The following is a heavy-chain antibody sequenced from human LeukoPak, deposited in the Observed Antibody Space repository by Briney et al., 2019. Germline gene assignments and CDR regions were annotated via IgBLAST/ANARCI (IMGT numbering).Heavy chain of an antibody. J-gene: IGHJ5*02. D-gene: IGHD2-15*01. Sequence: ASVKVSCKASGYTFTSYGISWVRQAPGQGLEWMGGIIPIFGTANYAQKFQGRVTITADESTSTAYMELSSLRSEDTAVYYCARDIVVVAATHSNWFDPWGQGTLVTVSS. CDR3: ARDIVVVAATHSNWFDP. V-gene: IGHV1-69*13. CDR1: GYTFTSYG. CDR2: IIPIFGTA.